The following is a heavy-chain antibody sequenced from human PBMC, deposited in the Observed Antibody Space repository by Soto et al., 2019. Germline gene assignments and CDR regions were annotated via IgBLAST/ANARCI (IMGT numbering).Heavy chain of an antibody. J-gene: IGHJ4*02. V-gene: IGHV3-30-3*01. CDR3: ARDPDTAMGTYFDY. CDR1: GVTFSSYA. Sequence: GGSLRLSCAASGVTFSSYAMHWVRQAPGKGLEWVAVISYDGSNKSYADSVKGRFTISRDNSKNTLYLQMNSLRAEDTAVYYCARDPDTAMGTYFDYWGQGTLVTVSA. D-gene: IGHD5-18*01. CDR2: ISYDGSNK.